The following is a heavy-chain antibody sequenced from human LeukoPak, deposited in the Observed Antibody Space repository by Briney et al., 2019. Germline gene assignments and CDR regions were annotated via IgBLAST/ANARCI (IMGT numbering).Heavy chain of an antibody. Sequence: GGSLRLSCAASGFTFSSYAMTWVRQAPVKGLDWLSVVTDTGGNTYHADSVKGRFTISRDNSKNTVYLEMNSLRVEDTAVYYCAKGTVRSCSGPSCYPLDSWGQGTLVTVSS. D-gene: IGHD2-15*01. CDR1: GFTFSSYA. CDR3: AKGTVRSCSGPSCYPLDS. CDR2: VTDTGGNT. V-gene: IGHV3-23*01. J-gene: IGHJ4*02.